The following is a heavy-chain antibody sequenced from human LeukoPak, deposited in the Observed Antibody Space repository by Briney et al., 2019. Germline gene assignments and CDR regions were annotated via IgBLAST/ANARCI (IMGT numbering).Heavy chain of an antibody. CDR1: GFTFGTYA. CDR2: ISTKGDIT. J-gene: IGHJ4*02. D-gene: IGHD3-16*01. Sequence: GGSLRFSCAASGFTFGTYAMHWVGQAPGKGLEFVSAISTKGDITYYANSVKGRFTISRDNSRDTLYLQMGSLRPEDMAVYYCARWGGGLDYWGQGTLVTVSS. V-gene: IGHV3-64*01. CDR3: ARWGGGLDY.